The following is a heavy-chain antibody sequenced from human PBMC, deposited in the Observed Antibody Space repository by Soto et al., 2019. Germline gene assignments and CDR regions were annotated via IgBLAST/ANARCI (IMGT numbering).Heavy chain of an antibody. J-gene: IGHJ5*02. D-gene: IGHD5-12*01. CDR2: IYWDDDK. CDR1: GFSLSTSGVG. V-gene: IGHV2-5*02. CDR3: AHTRDTVATIGLLVEYNWFDP. Sequence: SGPTLVKPTQTLTLTCTFSGFSLSTSGVGVGWIRQPPGKALEWLALIYWDDDKRYSPSLKSRLTITKDTSKNQVVLTMTNMDPVDTATYYCAHTRDTVATIGLLVEYNWFDPWGQGTLVTVSS.